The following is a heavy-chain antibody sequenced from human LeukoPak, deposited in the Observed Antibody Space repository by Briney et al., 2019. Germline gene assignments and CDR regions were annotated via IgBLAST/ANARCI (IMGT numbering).Heavy chain of an antibody. D-gene: IGHD2-15*01. V-gene: IGHV3-48*03. Sequence: GGSLILSCAASGFTFTNYEMNWVRQAPGKGLEWVSYISSSGATIYYADSVKGRFFISRDNAKYPLYLQINSLRAEDTAVYYCARTSANYFDYWGQGTLVTVSS. CDR2: ISSSGATI. CDR3: ARTSANYFDY. J-gene: IGHJ4*02. CDR1: GFTFTNYE.